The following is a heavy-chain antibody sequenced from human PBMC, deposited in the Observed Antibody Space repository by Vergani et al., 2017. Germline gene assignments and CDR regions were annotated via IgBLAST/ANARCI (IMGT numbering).Heavy chain of an antibody. V-gene: IGHV1-69*11. CDR3: ARVHCSGGSCHDYFDY. CDR2: IIPILGTA. Sequence: QFQLVQSGAEVKKPGSSVKVSCKASGGTFSSYAISWVRQAPGQGLEWMGRIIPILGTANYAQKFQGRVTITADESTSTAYMELSSLRSEDTAVYYCARVHCSGGSCHDYFDYWGQGTLVTVSS. CDR1: GGTFSSYA. D-gene: IGHD2-15*01. J-gene: IGHJ4*02.